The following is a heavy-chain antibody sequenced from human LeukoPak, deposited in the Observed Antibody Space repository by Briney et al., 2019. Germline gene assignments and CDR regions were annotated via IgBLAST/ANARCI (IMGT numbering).Heavy chain of an antibody. CDR2: IYHSGST. J-gene: IGHJ3*02. Sequence: PSETLSLTCAVSGGSISSYNWWSWVRQPPGKGLEWIGEIYHSGSTNYNPSLKSRVTISVDKSKNQFSLKLSSVTAADTAVYYCARDWYDNSDAFDIWGQGTMVTVSS. CDR1: GGSISSYNW. V-gene: IGHV4-4*02. D-gene: IGHD3-9*01. CDR3: ARDWYDNSDAFDI.